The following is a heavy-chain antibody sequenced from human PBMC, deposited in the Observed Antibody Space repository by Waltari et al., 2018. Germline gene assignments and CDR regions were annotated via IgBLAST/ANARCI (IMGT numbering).Heavy chain of an antibody. CDR1: GYSFSDYD. J-gene: IGHJ4*02. Sequence: QVQRVQSGADVGTPGASVKVSCQATGYSFSDYDIYWVRQAPGQGLEWMAWIKPNSGETKYAQKFQGRVTLTRDTSISTAYMELPRMTVDDTAVYYCARGNHLDFWGQGTIVTVSS. V-gene: IGHV1-2*02. CDR3: ARGNHLDF. CDR2: IKPNSGET.